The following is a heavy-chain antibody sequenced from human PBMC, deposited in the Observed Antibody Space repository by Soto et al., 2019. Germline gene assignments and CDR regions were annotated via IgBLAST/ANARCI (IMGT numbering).Heavy chain of an antibody. J-gene: IGHJ5*02. CDR1: GDSISSYY. CDR3: ARQTGITMVRGAPVHGWFDP. V-gene: IGHV4-59*08. D-gene: IGHD3-10*01. CDR2: IYYSGST. Sequence: QVQLQESGPGLVKPSETLSLTCTVSGDSISSYYWSWIRQPPGKGLEWIGYIYYSGSTPSNPSLKRRVTTSVDTSNIQFSLKLGSVTAADTAVYYWARQTGITMVRGAPVHGWFDPWGQGTLVTVSS.